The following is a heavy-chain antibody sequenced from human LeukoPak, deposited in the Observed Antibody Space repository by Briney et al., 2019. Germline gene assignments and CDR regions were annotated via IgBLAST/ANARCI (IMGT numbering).Heavy chain of an antibody. CDR3: ARGRYYESSGYFVYYFDN. V-gene: IGHV4-39*07. D-gene: IGHD3-22*01. CDR1: GGSISSSSYY. CDR2: INHSGST. J-gene: IGHJ4*02. Sequence: SETLSLTCTVSGGSISSSSYYWGWIRQPPGKGLEWIREINHSGSTNYNPSLKSRVTISVDTSKNQFSLKVTSVTAADTAVYYCARGRYYESSGYFVYYFDNWGQGTLVTVSS.